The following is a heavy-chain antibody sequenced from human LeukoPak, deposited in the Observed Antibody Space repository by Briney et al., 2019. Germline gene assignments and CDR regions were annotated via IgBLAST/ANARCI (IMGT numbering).Heavy chain of an antibody. Sequence: GESLKISCKGSGYSFTSYWIGWVRQKPGKGLEWMGIIFPGDSDTRYSPSFQGQVTISADKSISTAYLQWNSLRAPDTAMYNCARQLPYDSRAYYCLAYWGQGPLVTVSS. CDR3: ARQLPYDSRAYYCLAY. J-gene: IGHJ4*02. CDR2: IFPGDSDT. CDR1: GYSFTSYW. D-gene: IGHD3-22*01. V-gene: IGHV5-51*01.